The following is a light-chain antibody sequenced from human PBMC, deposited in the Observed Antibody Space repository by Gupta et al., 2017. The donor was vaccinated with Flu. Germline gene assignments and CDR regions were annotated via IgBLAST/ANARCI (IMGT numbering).Light chain of an antibody. V-gene: IGLV2-14*01. Sequence: STISCTGTSSDVGGYNYVSWYQQHPGKVPKLMIYEVSNRPSEVSNRFSGSKSGNTASLTISGLQAEDEADYYCSSYSSSSTPVVFGGGTKLTVL. CDR1: SSDVGGYNY. CDR3: SSYSSSSTPVV. CDR2: EVS. J-gene: IGLJ2*01.